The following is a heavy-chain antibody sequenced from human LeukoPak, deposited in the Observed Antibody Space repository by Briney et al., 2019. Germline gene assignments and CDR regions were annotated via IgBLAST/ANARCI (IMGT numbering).Heavy chain of an antibody. CDR2: LSASGGST. J-gene: IGHJ4*02. CDR3: AKDLILVLPAAYDY. Sequence: GGSLRLSCAASGSFSSYVMTWVRQAPGRGLEWASTLSASGGSTYYADSVKGRFTISRDNSKNTLYLQMSSLRAEDTAAYFCAKDLILVLPAAYDYWGQGTLVTVSS. CDR1: GSFSSYV. V-gene: IGHV3-23*01. D-gene: IGHD2-2*01.